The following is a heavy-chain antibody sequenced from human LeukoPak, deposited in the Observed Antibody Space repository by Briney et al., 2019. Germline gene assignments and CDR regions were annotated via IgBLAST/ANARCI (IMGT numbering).Heavy chain of an antibody. V-gene: IGHV1-8*03. CDR1: GYTFTNFE. J-gene: IGHJ4*02. Sequence: ASVNVSCKASGYTFTNFEVNWVRQAAGQGLEWMGWMNPNSGNSGFAQKFQGRVAINSDNSISPAYMEVSGLTPDDTAVYFCARVAPQWLAPIDYWGQGTLVIVSS. D-gene: IGHD6-19*01. CDR2: MNPNSGNS. CDR3: ARVAPQWLAPIDY.